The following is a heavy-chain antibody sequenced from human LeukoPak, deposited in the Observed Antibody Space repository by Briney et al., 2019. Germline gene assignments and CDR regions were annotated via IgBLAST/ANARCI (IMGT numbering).Heavy chain of an antibody. CDR1: GGTFSSYA. V-gene: IGHV1-18*01. CDR2: ISAYNGNT. D-gene: IGHD3-3*01. CDR3: ASHLLDWSGYRDT. Sequence: ASVKVSCKASGGTFSSYAISWVRQAPGQGLEWMGWISAYNGNTNYAQKLQGRVTMTTDTSTSTAYMELRSLRSDDTAVYYCASHLLDWSGYRDTWGQGTLVTVSS. J-gene: IGHJ5*02.